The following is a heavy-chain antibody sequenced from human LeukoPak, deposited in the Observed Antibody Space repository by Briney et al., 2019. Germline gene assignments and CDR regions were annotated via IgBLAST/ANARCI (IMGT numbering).Heavy chain of an antibody. D-gene: IGHD6-13*01. CDR3: ARLAAAGTYFDY. Sequence: TSETLSLTCTVSGGSISSYYWSWIRQPPGKGLGWIGYIYYSGSTNYNPSLKSRVTISVDTSKNQFSLKLSSVTAADTAVYYCARLAAAGTYFDYWGQGTLVTVSS. J-gene: IGHJ4*02. CDR2: IYYSGST. V-gene: IGHV4-59*01. CDR1: GGSISSYY.